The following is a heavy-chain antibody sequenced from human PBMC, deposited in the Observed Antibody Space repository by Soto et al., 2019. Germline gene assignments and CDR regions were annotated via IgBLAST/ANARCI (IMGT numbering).Heavy chain of an antibody. Sequence: PVQSLKISCKGSGYIFTNYWISWVRQMPGKGLEWMGRIDPSDSYTNSSPSFQGHVTISVGKSTSTAYLQWSSLKASDTAIYYCARQSGRPHWCQCFFDYWGQGTRVAVSS. J-gene: IGHJ4*02. CDR3: ARQSGRPHWCQCFFDY. CDR1: GYIFTNYW. D-gene: IGHD1-26*01. V-gene: IGHV5-10-1*01. CDR2: IDPSDSYT.